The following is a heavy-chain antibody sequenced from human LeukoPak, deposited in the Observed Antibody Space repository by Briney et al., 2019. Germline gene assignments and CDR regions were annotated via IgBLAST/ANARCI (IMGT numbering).Heavy chain of an antibody. CDR2: IYHTGST. Sequence: SETLSLTCAVSGGFISITNWWSWVRQPPGQGLEWIGEIYHTGSTKYNPSLKSRVTMSVDKSKNPFSLNLSSVTAADTAVYYCTHSGSFSDYWGQGTLVTVSS. J-gene: IGHJ4*02. V-gene: IGHV4-4*02. CDR3: THSGSFSDY. CDR1: GGFISITNW. D-gene: IGHD1-26*01.